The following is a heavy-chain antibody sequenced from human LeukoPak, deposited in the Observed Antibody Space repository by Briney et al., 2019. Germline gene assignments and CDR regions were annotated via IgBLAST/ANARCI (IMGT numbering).Heavy chain of an antibody. CDR1: GFTFSSYS. J-gene: IGHJ6*03. V-gene: IGHV3-48*04. CDR3: ARGQKLYFFYMDV. Sequence: GGSLRLSCAASGFTFSSYSMNWVRQAPGKGLEWISYITSSSSSMYYADSVKGRFTISRDNAKNSLYLQMNSLRAEDTAVYYCARGQKLYFFYMDVWGKGTTVTVSS. CDR2: ITSSSSSM.